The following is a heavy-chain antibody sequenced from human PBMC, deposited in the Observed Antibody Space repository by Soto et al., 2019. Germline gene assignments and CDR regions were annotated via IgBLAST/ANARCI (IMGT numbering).Heavy chain of an antibody. CDR3: ARDGRSFWSRPLTLDY. Sequence: GGSLRLSCAASGFTFSIYAIHWVRQAPGKGLEWVAVISYDGSNKYYADSVKGRFTISRDNSKNTLYLQMNSLRAEDTAVYYCARDGRSFWSRPLTLDYWGQGTLVTVSS. D-gene: IGHD3-3*01. CDR1: GFTFSIYA. CDR2: ISYDGSNK. J-gene: IGHJ4*02. V-gene: IGHV3-30-3*01.